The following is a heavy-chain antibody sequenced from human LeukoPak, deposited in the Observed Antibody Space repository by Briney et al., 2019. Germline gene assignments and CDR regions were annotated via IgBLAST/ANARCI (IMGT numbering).Heavy chain of an antibody. CDR2: ISGSGGST. D-gene: IGHD3-22*01. CDR3: AKDPVANYYDSSGFAQDAFDI. J-gene: IGHJ3*02. Sequence: GGSLRLSCAASGFTFSSYAMSWVRQAPGKGLEWVSAISGSGGSTYYADSVKGRFTISRDNSKNTLYLQMNSLRAEDTAVYYCAKDPVANYYDSSGFAQDAFDIWGQGTMVTVSS. V-gene: IGHV3-23*01. CDR1: GFTFSSYA.